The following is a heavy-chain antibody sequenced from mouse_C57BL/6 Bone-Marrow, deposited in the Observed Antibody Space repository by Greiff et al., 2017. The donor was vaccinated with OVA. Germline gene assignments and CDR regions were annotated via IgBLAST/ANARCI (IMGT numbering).Heavy chain of an antibody. V-gene: IGHV1-9*01. Sequence: VKLVESGAELMKPGASVKLSCKATGYTFTGYWIEWVKQRPGHGLEWIGEILPRSGSTNYNEKFKGKATFTADTSSNTAYMQLSRLTTEDAAIYDGAGNAMDYWCQGTSVTVSS. CDR3: AGNAMDY. CDR2: ILPRSGST. CDR1: GYTFTGYW. J-gene: IGHJ4*01.